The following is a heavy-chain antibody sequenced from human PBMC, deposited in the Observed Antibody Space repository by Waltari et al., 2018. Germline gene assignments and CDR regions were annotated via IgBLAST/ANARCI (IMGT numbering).Heavy chain of an antibody. CDR2: IYPSLRST. D-gene: IGHD3-16*01. V-gene: IGHV1-46*01. CDR1: GYTFASGY. CDR3: ARGSTFFYCSYYYRIDF. J-gene: IGHJ6*02. Sequence: QMQLGQSGAEVKKPGGSMKGCCKACGYTFASGYMHEWRQATVPGLGWMGIIYPSLRSTSYAQKFQGSVTMTRDKSTSTAYMELSSLRSEDTAVYYCARGSTFFYCSYYYRIDFWGHGTMFIVSS.